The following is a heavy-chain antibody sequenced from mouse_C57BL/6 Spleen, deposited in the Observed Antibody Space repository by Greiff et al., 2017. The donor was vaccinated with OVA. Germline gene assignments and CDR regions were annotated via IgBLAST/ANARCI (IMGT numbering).Heavy chain of an antibody. V-gene: IGHV5-4*01. J-gene: IGHJ4*01. Sequence: DVQLVESGGGLVKPGGSLKLSCAASGFTFSSYAMSWVRQTPEKRLEWVATISDGGSYTYYPDNVKGRFTISRDNAKNNLYLHMSHLKAEDTARYYGARDHYGSTYAMDYWGQGTSVTVSS. CDR3: ARDHYGSTYAMDY. CDR1: GFTFSSYA. CDR2: ISDGGSYT. D-gene: IGHD1-1*01.